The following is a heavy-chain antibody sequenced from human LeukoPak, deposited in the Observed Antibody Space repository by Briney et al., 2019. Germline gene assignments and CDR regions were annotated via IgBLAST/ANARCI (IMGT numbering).Heavy chain of an antibody. V-gene: IGHV3-23*01. CDR2: ISGSGGST. J-gene: IGHJ4*02. CDR3: AIDELERRGY. Sequence: PGGSLRLSCAASGFTFSSYSMNWVRQAPGKGLEWVSAISGSGGSTYYADSVKGRFTISRDNSKNTLYLQMNSLRAEDTAVYYCAIDELERRGYWGQGTLVTVSS. D-gene: IGHD1-1*01. CDR1: GFTFSSYS.